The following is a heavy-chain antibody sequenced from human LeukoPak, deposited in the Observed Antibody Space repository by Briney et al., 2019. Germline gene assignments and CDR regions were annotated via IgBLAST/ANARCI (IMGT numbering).Heavy chain of an antibody. CDR3: ARENDQGFDY. V-gene: IGHV3-21*01. CDR1: GFIFSSYS. D-gene: IGHD3-16*01. CDR2: ISSSSSYI. Sequence: PGGSLRLSCAASGFIFSSYSMNWVRQAPGKGLEWVSSISSSSSYIYYADSVKGRFIISRDNAKNSLYLQMNSLRAEDTAVYYCARENDQGFDYWGQGTLVTVSS. J-gene: IGHJ4*02.